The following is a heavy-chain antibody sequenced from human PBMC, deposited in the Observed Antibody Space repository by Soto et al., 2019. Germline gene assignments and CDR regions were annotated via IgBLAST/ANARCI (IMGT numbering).Heavy chain of an antibody. V-gene: IGHV1-2*04. Sequence: ASVKVSCKASGYTFTSYAMHWVRQAPGQRLEWMGWINPNSGGTNYAQKFQGWVTMTRDTSISTAYMELSRLRSDDTAVYYCARSPYYYGSGSYPNWFDPWGQGTLVTVSS. CDR2: INPNSGGT. J-gene: IGHJ5*02. CDR3: ARSPYYYGSGSYPNWFDP. CDR1: GYTFTSYA. D-gene: IGHD3-10*01.